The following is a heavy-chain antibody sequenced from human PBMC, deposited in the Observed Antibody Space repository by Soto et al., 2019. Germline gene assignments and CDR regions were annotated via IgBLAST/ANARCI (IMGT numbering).Heavy chain of an antibody. Sequence: QVQLVESGGGVVQPGRSLRLSCAASGFTFSSNGMHWVRQAPGKGLEWVAVMSNDGSHTSYADSAKGRFTISRDNYNNTMYLQMNSLRAEDSAIYYCTKGCSSSSNCYIIDYWGQGALVTVSS. CDR1: GFTFSSNG. J-gene: IGHJ4*02. D-gene: IGHD2-15*01. V-gene: IGHV3-30*18. CDR3: TKGCSSSSNCYIIDY. CDR2: MSNDGSHT.